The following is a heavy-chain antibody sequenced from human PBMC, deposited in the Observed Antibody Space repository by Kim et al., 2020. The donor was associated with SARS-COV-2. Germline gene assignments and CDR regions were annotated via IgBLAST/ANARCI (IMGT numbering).Heavy chain of an antibody. J-gene: IGHJ4*02. D-gene: IGHD2-2*01. V-gene: IGHV3-30*01. Sequence: NKNEAESVKGRFTVSSDNCKNALYLQMNSLRAEDTAVYYCAGGGAMALDYWGQGTLVTVSS. CDR2: NK. CDR3: AGGGAMALDY.